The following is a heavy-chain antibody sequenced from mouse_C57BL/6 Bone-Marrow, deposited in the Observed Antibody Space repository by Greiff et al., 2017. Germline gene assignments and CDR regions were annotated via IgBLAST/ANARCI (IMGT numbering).Heavy chain of an antibody. D-gene: IGHD2-2*01. CDR3: ASLYYGYDGRYFDY. V-gene: IGHV1-72*01. CDR2: IDPHSGGT. CDR1: GYTFTSYW. J-gene: IGHJ2*01. Sequence: QVQLQQPGAELVKPGASVKLSCKASGYTFTSYWMHWVKQRPGRGLEWIGRIDPHSGGTKYNEKFKSKATLTVDKPSSAAYMQLSSLTSEDSAVYYCASLYYGYDGRYFDYWGQGTTLTVSA.